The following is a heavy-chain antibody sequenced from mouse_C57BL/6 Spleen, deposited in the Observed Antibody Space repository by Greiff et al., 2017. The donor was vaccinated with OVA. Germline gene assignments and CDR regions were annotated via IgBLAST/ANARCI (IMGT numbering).Heavy chain of an antibody. CDR1: GFTFSSYT. Sequence: EVKLEESGGGLVKPGGSLKLSCAASGFTFSSYTMSWVRQTPEKRLEWVATISGGGGNTYYPDSVKGRFTISRDNAKNTLYLQMSSLRSEDTALYYCARLGRGFDYWGQGTTLTVSS. CDR2: ISGGGGNT. D-gene: IGHD4-1*01. CDR3: ARLGRGFDY. V-gene: IGHV5-9*01. J-gene: IGHJ2*01.